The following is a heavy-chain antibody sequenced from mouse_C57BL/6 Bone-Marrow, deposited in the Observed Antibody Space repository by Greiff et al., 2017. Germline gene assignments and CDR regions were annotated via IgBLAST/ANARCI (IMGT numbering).Heavy chain of an antibody. Sequence: EVQRVESGGGLVKPGGSLKLSCAASGFTFSDYGMHWVRQAPEKGLEWVAYISRGSSTIYYADTVKGRFTISRDNAKNTLFLQMTSLRSEDTAVYYCGRDGNLEGFAYWGQGTLVTVAA. CDR2: ISRGSSTI. CDR3: GRDGNLEGFAY. CDR1: GFTFSDYG. V-gene: IGHV5-17*01. D-gene: IGHD2-1*01. J-gene: IGHJ3*01.